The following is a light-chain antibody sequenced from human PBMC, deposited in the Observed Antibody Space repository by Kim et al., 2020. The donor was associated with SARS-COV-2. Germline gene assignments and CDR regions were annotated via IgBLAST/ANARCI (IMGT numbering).Light chain of an antibody. CDR1: QSVSSY. J-gene: IGKJ5*01. V-gene: IGKV3-15*01. Sequence: VSPGEIATLSCRASQSVSSYLAWYHQKPGQTPRLLIYGASTRATGIPARFSGSGSGTEFTLTISSLQSEDFAAYYCQQYNNWPIAFGQGTRLEIK. CDR2: GAS. CDR3: QQYNNWPIA.